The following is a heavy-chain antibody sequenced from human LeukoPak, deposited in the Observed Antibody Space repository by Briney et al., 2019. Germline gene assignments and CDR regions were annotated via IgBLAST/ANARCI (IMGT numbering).Heavy chain of an antibody. Sequence: PGRSLRLSCAASGFTFSSYAMHWVRQAPGEGLEWVAVISYDGSNKYSADSVKGRFTISRDNSKNTLYLQMNSLRAEDTAVYYCARELNPRDYCSGGSCYGNYFYGMDVWGKGTTVTVSS. D-gene: IGHD2-15*01. J-gene: IGHJ6*04. V-gene: IGHV3-30*04. CDR1: GFTFSSYA. CDR2: ISYDGSNK. CDR3: ARELNPRDYCSGGSCYGNYFYGMDV.